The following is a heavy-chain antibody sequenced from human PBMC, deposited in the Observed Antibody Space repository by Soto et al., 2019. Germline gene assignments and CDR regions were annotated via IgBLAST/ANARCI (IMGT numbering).Heavy chain of an antibody. CDR2: ICYDGSKT. D-gene: IGHD3-3*01. V-gene: IGHV3-33*01. CDR3: ARDRSAGVYFYYGMDV. J-gene: IGHJ6*02. Sequence: QEKLVESGGGVVQPGRSLRLSCAASGMTFNRNGMHWVRQAPGKGLEWVAVICYDGSKTAYSDSVKGRFTISRYNAKNTLYLQMNIVRDEDTPIYYCARDRSAGVYFYYGMDVWGQGTTVTVSS. CDR1: GMTFNRNG.